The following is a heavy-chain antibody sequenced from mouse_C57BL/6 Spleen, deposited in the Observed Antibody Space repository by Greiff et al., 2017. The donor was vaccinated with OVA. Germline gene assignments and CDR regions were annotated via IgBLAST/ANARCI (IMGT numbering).Heavy chain of an antibody. CDR3: ARYIGGGLDY. CDR2: IRNKANGYTT. V-gene: IGHV7-3*01. D-gene: IGHD2-13*01. J-gene: IGHJ2*01. Sequence: EVKLVESGGGLVQPGGSLSLSCAASGFTFTDYYMSWVRQPPGKALEWLGFIRNKANGYTTEYSASVKGRFTISRDNSQSILYLQMNALRAEDSATYYCARYIGGGLDYWGQGTTLTVSS. CDR1: GFTFTDYY.